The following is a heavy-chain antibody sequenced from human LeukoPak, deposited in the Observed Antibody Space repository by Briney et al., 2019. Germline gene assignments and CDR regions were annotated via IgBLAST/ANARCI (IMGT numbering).Heavy chain of an antibody. V-gene: IGHV3-11*04. Sequence: GGSLRLSCAASGFTFGDHQMSWIRQAPGKGLQWLSYISNTGTSIDYADSVKGRFIISRDNAKNSLYLQMNSLRAEDAAVYYCARDMYRLPQDWGQGTLVTVSS. J-gene: IGHJ4*02. D-gene: IGHD2-2*01. CDR2: ISNTGTSI. CDR3: ARDMYRLPQD. CDR1: GFTFGDHQ.